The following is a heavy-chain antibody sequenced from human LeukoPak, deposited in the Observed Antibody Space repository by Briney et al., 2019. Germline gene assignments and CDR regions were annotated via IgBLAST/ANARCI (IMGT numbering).Heavy chain of an antibody. D-gene: IGHD2-15*01. CDR3: ARGPPTRPRIGGGWTRYTKAHAFDI. V-gene: IGHV4-34*01. Sequence: SETLSLTCAVYGGSFSGYYWSWIRQPPGKGLEWIGETNHSGSTNYNPSLRSRVTISVDTSKNQFSLKLSSVTAADTAVYYCARGPPTRPRIGGGWTRYTKAHAFDIWGQGTMVTVSS. CDR1: GGSFSGYY. J-gene: IGHJ3*02. CDR2: TNHSGST.